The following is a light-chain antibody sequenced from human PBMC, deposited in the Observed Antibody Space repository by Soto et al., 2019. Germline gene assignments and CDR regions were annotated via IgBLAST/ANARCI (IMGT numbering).Light chain of an antibody. CDR2: DAS. J-gene: IGKJ1*01. CDR3: QQYNSYSWT. Sequence: DIQMTQSPSTLSASVGDRVTITCRASQSISSWLAWYQQKPGKAPKLLIYDASSLESGVPSLFIGSRSRTEFTLTISSLQPDDFATYYCQQYNSYSWTFGQGTKVEIK. CDR1: QSISSW. V-gene: IGKV1-5*01.